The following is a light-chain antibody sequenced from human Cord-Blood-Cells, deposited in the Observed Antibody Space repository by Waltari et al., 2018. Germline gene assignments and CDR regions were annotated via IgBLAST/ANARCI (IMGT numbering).Light chain of an antibody. Sequence: IAMTHSPATLSVSPGQRATLSCRASQSVSSNLAWYQQKPGQAPRLLIYGASTRATGIPARFSGSGSGTEFTLTISSLQSEDFAVYYCQQYNNWPRTFGQGTRLEIK. CDR3: QQYNNWPRT. CDR1: QSVSSN. J-gene: IGKJ5*01. V-gene: IGKV3-15*01. CDR2: GAS.